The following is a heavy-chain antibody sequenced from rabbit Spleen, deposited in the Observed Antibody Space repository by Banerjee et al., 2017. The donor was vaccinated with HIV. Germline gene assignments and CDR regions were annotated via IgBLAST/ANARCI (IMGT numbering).Heavy chain of an antibody. D-gene: IGHD2-1*01. Sequence: QSLEESGGDLVKPGASLTLTCTASGFSFSSTYWICWVRQAPGKGLEWIGYIDPVFGVSYYATWVNGRFTISSHDAQNTLYLQLSSLTATDTATYFCARGSATMTMVITGYYFNLWGPGTLVTVS. J-gene: IGHJ4*01. CDR3: ARGSATMTMVITGYYFNL. V-gene: IGHV1S40*01. CDR2: IDPVFGVS. CDR1: GFSFSSTYW.